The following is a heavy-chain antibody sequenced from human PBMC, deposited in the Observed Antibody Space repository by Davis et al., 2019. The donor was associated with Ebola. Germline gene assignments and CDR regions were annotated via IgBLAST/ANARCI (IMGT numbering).Heavy chain of an antibody. J-gene: IGHJ6*03. V-gene: IGHV4-34*01. D-gene: IGHD3-22*01. CDR1: GGSFSGYY. CDR3: ARDRVVITSLSNYYYYYYMDV. CDR2: INHSGST. Sequence: PSETLSLTCAVYGGSFSGYYWSWIRQPPGKGLEWIGEINHSGSTNYNPSLKSRVTISVDTSKNQFSLKLSSVTAADTAVYYCARDRVVITSLSNYYYYYYMDVWGQGTLVTVSS.